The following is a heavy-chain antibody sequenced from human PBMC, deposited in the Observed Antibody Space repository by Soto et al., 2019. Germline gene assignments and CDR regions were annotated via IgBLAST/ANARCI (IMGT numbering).Heavy chain of an antibody. V-gene: IGHV4-31*03. Sequence: QVQLQESGPGLVKPSQTLSLTCTVSGGSISSGGYYWSWIRQHPGKGLEWIGYIYYSGSTYYNPSLKSRVTISVDTSKIQFSLKLSSVTAADTAVYYCARGGYDYVWGSYRTPIDYWGQGTLVTVSS. J-gene: IGHJ4*02. CDR3: ARGGYDYVWGSYRTPIDY. D-gene: IGHD3-16*02. CDR1: GGSISSGGYY. CDR2: IYYSGST.